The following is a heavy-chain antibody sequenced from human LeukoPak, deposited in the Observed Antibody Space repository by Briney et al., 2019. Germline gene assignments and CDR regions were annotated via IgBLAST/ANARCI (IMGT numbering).Heavy chain of an antibody. V-gene: IGHV1-69*05. CDR3: AREEPWEGFDY. D-gene: IGHD1-26*01. CDR2: IIPIFGTA. CDR1: GGTFSSYA. Sequence: ASVKVSCKASGGTFSSYAISWVRQAPGQGLEWMGGIIPIFGTANYAQKFQGRVTITTDESTSTAYMELSSPRSEDTAVYYCAREEPWEGFDYWGQGTLVTVSS. J-gene: IGHJ4*02.